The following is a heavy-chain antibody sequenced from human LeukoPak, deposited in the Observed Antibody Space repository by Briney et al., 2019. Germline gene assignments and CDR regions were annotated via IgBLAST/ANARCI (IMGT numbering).Heavy chain of an antibody. J-gene: IGHJ6*03. CDR3: ARGGGPLTIFGVVIASPPYYYMDV. CDR1: GYTFTSYD. Sequence: ASVKVSCKASGYTFTSYDINWVRQATGQGLEWMGWMNPNSGNTGYAQKFQGRVTMTRNTSISTAYMELSSLRSEDTAVYYCARGGGPLTIFGVVIASPPYYYMDVWGKGTTVTVPS. CDR2: MNPNSGNT. V-gene: IGHV1-8*01. D-gene: IGHD3-3*01.